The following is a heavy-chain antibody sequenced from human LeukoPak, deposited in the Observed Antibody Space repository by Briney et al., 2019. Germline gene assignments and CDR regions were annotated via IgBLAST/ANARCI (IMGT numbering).Heavy chain of an antibody. D-gene: IGHD6-19*01. CDR1: GGSFSGYY. CDR3: ARDLRSSGWYVFDH. Sequence: PSETLSLTCGVYGGSFSGYYWSWIRQPPGKGLEWIGEINHSGSTHYNPSLKSRVTMSVDTSKNQLSLKLSSVTAADTAVYYCARDLRSSGWYVFDHWGRGTLVTVSS. J-gene: IGHJ4*02. CDR2: INHSGST. V-gene: IGHV4-34*01.